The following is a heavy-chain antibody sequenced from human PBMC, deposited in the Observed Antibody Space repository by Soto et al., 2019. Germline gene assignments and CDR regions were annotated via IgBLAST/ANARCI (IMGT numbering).Heavy chain of an antibody. J-gene: IGHJ4*02. CDR3: ARAMTTVTFFDY. D-gene: IGHD4-17*01. Sequence: SETLSLTCAVSSGSISSSNWWSWVRQPPGKGLEWIGEIYHSGSTNYNPSLKSRVTISVDKSKNQFSLKLSSVTAADTAVYYCARAMTTVTFFDYWGQGTLVTVSS. CDR1: SGSISSSNW. CDR2: IYHSGST. V-gene: IGHV4-4*02.